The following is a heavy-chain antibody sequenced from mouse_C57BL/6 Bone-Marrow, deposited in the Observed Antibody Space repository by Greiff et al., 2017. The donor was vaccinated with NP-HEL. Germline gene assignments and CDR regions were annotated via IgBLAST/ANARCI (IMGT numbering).Heavy chain of an antibody. CDR3: ARDSSGYVLAY. CDR2: ISYSGST. D-gene: IGHD3-2*02. CDR1: GYSITSGYD. V-gene: IGHV3-1*01. Sequence: VQLQQSGPGMVKPSQSLSLTCTVTGYSITSGYDWHWIRHFPGNKLEWMGYISYSGSTNYNPSLKSRISITHDTSKNHFFLKLNSVTTEDTATYYCARDSSGYVLAYWGQGTLVTVSA. J-gene: IGHJ3*01.